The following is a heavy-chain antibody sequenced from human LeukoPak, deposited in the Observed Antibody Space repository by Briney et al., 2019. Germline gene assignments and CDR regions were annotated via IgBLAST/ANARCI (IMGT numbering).Heavy chain of an antibody. D-gene: IGHD2-15*01. V-gene: IGHV4-61*01. CDR1: GDSVSGGSSY. CDR3: ARSYWSYFDY. J-gene: IGHJ4*02. Sequence: SETLSLTCTVSGDSVSGGSSYWSWIRQPPGKGLEWIGYMYYSGSTNYNPSLKSRVTISVDTSKNQFSLKLSSVTAADTAVYYCARSYWSYFDYWGQGTLVTVSS. CDR2: MYYSGST.